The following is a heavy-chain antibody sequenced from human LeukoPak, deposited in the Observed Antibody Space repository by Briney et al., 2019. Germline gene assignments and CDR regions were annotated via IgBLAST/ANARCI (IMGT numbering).Heavy chain of an antibody. D-gene: IGHD5-18*01. CDR1: GYTFTGYY. CDR2: INPNSGGT. Sequence: VASVKVSCKASGYTFTGYYMHWVRQAPGQGLEWMGWINPNSGGTNYAQKFQGRVTMTRDTSISTAYMELSRLRSDDTAVYYCARVIGYSYGLNFDYWGQGTLVTVSS. CDR3: ARVIGYSYGLNFDY. J-gene: IGHJ4*02. V-gene: IGHV1-2*02.